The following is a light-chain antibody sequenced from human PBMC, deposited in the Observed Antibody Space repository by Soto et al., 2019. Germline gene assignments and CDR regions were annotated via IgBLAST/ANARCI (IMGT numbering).Light chain of an antibody. CDR3: QQYNSYSRT. J-gene: IGKJ1*01. CDR2: DAS. V-gene: IGKV1-5*01. CDR1: QSISSW. Sequence: DIQMTQSPSTLSASVGDRVTITCRASQSISSWLAWYQQKPGKAPKLLIYDASSLESGVPSRFSGSAFGTEFTLTISSLQPDDSATYYCQQYNSYSRTFGQGTKV.